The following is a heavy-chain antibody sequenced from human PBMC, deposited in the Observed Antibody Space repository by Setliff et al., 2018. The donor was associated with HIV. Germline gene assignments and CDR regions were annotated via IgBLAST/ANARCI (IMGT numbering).Heavy chain of an antibody. J-gene: IGHJ4*02. D-gene: IGHD4-17*01. CDR3: SVYGSTPNYFYY. V-gene: IGHV1-46*01. CDR1: GHTFANSD. CDR2: MNPNDGGT. Sequence: ASVKVSCKASGHTFANSDLHWVRQGPGQGLEWMGIMNPNDGGTQYAQNFRGRVSMTRDTSTTTVFMDLSSLSFEDTADYYCSVYGSTPNYFYYWGQGT.